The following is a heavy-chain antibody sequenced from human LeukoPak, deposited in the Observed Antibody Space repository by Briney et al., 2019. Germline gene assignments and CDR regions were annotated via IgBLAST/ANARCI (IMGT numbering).Heavy chain of an antibody. CDR3: VSFGTDAFDI. D-gene: IGHD1-1*01. V-gene: IGHV3-43D*03. CDR2: ISWDGGST. J-gene: IGHJ3*02. Sequence: GGSLRLSXAASGFTFDDYAMHWVRQAPGKGLEWVSLISWDGGSTYYADSVKGRFTISRDNSKNSLYLQMNSLRAEDTALYYCVSFGTDAFDIWGQGTMVTVSS. CDR1: GFTFDDYA.